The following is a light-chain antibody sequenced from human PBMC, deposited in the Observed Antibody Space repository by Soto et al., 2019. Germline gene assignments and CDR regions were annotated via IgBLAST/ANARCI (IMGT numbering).Light chain of an antibody. J-gene: IGLJ3*02. Sequence: QPVLTQPPSVSGAPGQRVTISCTGSSSNIGAGYDVHWYQQLPGTAPKLLVYGNSNRPSGVPDRFSGSKSGTSDSLAITGLQAEDEADYYCQSYDSSRSGWVFGGGTKLTVL. CDR1: SSNIGAGYD. V-gene: IGLV1-40*01. CDR3: QSYDSSRSGWV. CDR2: GNS.